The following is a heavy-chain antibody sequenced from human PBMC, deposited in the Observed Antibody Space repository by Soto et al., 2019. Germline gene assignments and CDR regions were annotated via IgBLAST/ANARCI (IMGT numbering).Heavy chain of an antibody. CDR1: GGSISTYY. J-gene: IGHJ5*02. CDR3: AGESGGLGENNWFDP. Sequence: QVQLRESGPGLVKPSETLSLTCTVSGGSISTYYWSWIRQPPGKGLEWIGYIYYSGHTYYNPSLKGRVTMLVNPSRNQLFLQLDSVAAADTAGYYCAGESGGLGENNWFDPWGQGTLVTVSS. CDR2: IYYSGHT. V-gene: IGHV4-59*01. D-gene: IGHD3-16*01.